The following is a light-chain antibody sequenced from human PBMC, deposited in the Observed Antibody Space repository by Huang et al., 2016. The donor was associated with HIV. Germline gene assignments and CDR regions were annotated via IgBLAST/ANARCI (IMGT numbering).Light chain of an antibody. J-gene: IGKJ4*01. CDR3: QQLSTSLT. CDR2: GAS. V-gene: IGKV1-9*01. Sequence: IQLTQSPSHLSASVGDRVTITCRASQDIRSYLAWYQQKPGKDPKLLIYGASTLQSGVPSRFSGSGSGTEYSLTISSLQPEDFATYYCQQLSTSLTFGGGTKVEMK. CDR1: QDIRSY.